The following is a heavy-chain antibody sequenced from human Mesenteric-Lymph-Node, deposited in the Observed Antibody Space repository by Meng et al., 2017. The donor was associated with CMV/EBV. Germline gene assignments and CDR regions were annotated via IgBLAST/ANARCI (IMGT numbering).Heavy chain of an antibody. CDR2: VSSGGSRT. CDR1: GFTFSSYG. CDR3: AKRIVSGASGLN. D-gene: IGHD2/OR15-2a*01. Sequence: CTGSGFTFSSYGMTWVRQAPGKGLEWVATVSSGGSRTYYADSVKGRFTISRDNSKDTMYLQMNSLRTEDTAIYFCAKRIVSGASGLNWGQGTLVTVSS. V-gene: IGHV3-23*01. J-gene: IGHJ4*02.